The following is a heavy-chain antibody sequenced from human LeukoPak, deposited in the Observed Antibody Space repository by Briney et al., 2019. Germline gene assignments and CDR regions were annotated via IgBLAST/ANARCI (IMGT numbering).Heavy chain of an antibody. Sequence: GGSLRLSCAASGFTFSSYSMNWVRQAPGKGLEWVTFIRSSSSYIYYADSVKGRFTISRDNAKNSLYLQMNSLRAEDTAVYYCARPGIAVAGEFFDYWGQGTLVTVSS. CDR1: GFTFSSYS. V-gene: IGHV3-21*01. CDR3: ARPGIAVAGEFFDY. CDR2: IRSSSSYI. J-gene: IGHJ4*02. D-gene: IGHD6-19*01.